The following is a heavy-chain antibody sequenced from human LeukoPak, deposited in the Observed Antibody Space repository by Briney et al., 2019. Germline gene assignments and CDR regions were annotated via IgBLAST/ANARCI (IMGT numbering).Heavy chain of an antibody. J-gene: IGHJ6*03. CDR2: IKQDGSDK. CDR3: ARVGAATFYWYYMDV. CDR1: GFTFSSYW. D-gene: IGHD2-15*01. Sequence: PGKSLRLSCEASGFTFSSYWMSWVRQAPGKGLEWVANIKQDGSDKYYVDSLKGRFTVSRDNAKNSLYLQINSLRVGDTAVYFCARVGAATFYWYYMDVWGKGTTVTVSS. V-gene: IGHV3-7*01.